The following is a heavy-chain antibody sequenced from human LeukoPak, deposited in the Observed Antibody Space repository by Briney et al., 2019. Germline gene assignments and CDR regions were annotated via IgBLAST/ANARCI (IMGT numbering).Heavy chain of an antibody. CDR1: GGSISSYH. V-gene: IGHV4-59*08. J-gene: IGHJ6*02. CDR3: ARHDCGGDCYHGGDYYYYYGMDV. D-gene: IGHD2-21*02. Sequence: SETLSLTCTVSGGSISSYHWSWIRQPPGKGLEWIGYIHYSGNTNYNPSLKSRVTISLDTSQNQLSLKLSSVTAADTAVYHCARHDCGGDCYHGGDYYYYYGMDVWGQGTTVTVSS. CDR2: IHYSGNT.